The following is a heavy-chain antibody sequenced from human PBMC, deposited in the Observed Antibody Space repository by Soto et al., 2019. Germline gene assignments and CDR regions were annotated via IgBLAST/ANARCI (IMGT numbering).Heavy chain of an antibody. V-gene: IGHV3-23*01. J-gene: IGHJ5*02. D-gene: IGHD2-2*01. Sequence: GGSLRLSCAASGVTFSSYAILWVRQATGKGLEWVSAISASGDSTYYADSVKGRFTISRDNSKNTLYLQMNSLRAEDTAVYYCAKAIDCSSTARCGGCNWFDPWGQGTQVTVSS. CDR3: AKAIDCSSTARCGGCNWFDP. CDR1: GVTFSSYA. CDR2: ISASGDST.